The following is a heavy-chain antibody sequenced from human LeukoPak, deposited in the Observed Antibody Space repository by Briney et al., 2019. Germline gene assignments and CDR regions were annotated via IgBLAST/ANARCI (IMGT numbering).Heavy chain of an antibody. D-gene: IGHD1-1*01. V-gene: IGHV3-21*01. CDR3: ARGVGLEPQIYYFDY. CDR2: ISSSSSYI. CDR1: GFTFSNAW. Sequence: GGSLRLSCAASGFTFSNAWMSWVRQAPGKGLEWVSSISSSSSYIYYADSVKGRFTISRDNAKNSLYLQMNSLRAEDTAVYYCARGVGLEPQIYYFDYWGQGTLVTVSS. J-gene: IGHJ4*02.